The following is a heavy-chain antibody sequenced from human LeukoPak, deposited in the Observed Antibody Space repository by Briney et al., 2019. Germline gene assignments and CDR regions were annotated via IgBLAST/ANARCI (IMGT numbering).Heavy chain of an antibody. J-gene: IGHJ4*02. D-gene: IGHD6-6*01. CDR2: IIPIFGTA. V-gene: IGHV1-69*13. CDR3: ASSFPARYSSSSYYSDY. Sequence: SVTVSFTAPGGTFSSYAISWVRQAPGQGLEWMGGIIPIFGTANYAQKFQGRVTITADESTSTAYMELSSLRSEDTAVYYCASSFPARYSSSSYYSDYWGQGTLVTVSS. CDR1: GGTFSSYA.